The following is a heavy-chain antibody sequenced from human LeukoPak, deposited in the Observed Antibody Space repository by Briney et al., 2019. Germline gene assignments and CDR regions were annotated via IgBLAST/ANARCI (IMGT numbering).Heavy chain of an antibody. D-gene: IGHD3-10*01. CDR3: STDSGRSYFYFDF. J-gene: IGHJ4*02. CDR1: GFGLSVLS. CDR2: IRPETGEP. Sequence: GASVKVSCKISGFGLSVLSIHWMRQAPGKGLEWVGGIRPETGEPIFAQKFRGRVTITEDTFTDTGYLELRGLTSEDTAVYYCSTDSGRSYFYFDFWGQRTLVTVSS. V-gene: IGHV1-24*01.